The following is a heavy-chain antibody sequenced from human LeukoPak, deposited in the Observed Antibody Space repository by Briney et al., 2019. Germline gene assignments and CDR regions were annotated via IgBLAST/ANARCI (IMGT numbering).Heavy chain of an antibody. CDR3: ARVGATGYSSGWYGMDV. Sequence: GASVKVSCKASGYTFTSYGISWVRQAPGQGLEWMGIINPSGGSTSYAQKFQGRVTMTRDTSTSTVYMELSSLRSEDTAVYYCARVGATGYSSGWYGMDVWGQGTTVTVSS. D-gene: IGHD6-19*01. CDR2: INPSGGST. J-gene: IGHJ6*02. CDR1: GYTFTSYG. V-gene: IGHV1-46*01.